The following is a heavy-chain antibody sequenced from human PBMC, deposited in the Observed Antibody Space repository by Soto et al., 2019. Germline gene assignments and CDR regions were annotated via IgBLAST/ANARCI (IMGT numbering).Heavy chain of an antibody. CDR3: ARDRRLITMVRGVSLWFDP. CDR2: INHSGST. V-gene: IGHV4-34*01. D-gene: IGHD3-10*01. Sequence: SDTLSLTCAGYVGSFSGYDWSWIREPPGKGLEWIGEINHSGSTNYNPSLKSRVTISVDTSKNQFSLKLSSVTAADTAVYYCARDRRLITMVRGVSLWFDPWGQGTLVT. J-gene: IGHJ5*02. CDR1: VGSFSGYD.